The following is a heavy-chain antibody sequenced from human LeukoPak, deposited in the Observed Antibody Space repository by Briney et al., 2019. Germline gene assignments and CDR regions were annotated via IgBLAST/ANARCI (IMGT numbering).Heavy chain of an antibody. D-gene: IGHD6-13*01. Sequence: GGFLRLSCAASGFTFSTYGMHWVRQAPGKGLEWVAVVSYDGSNKYHADSVKGRFTISRDNSKNTLYLQMNSLRAEDTAVYYCAKPVDRYSSSWPYFDYWGQGTLVTVSS. CDR3: AKPVDRYSSSWPYFDY. CDR1: GFTFSTYG. V-gene: IGHV3-30*18. CDR2: VSYDGSNK. J-gene: IGHJ4*02.